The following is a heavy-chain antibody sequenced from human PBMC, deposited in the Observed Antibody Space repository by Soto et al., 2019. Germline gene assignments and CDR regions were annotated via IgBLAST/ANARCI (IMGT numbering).Heavy chain of an antibody. J-gene: IGHJ4*02. V-gene: IGHV4-30-2*03. CDR3: AAHDYNSSYFDY. CDR1: GGSISSGGYS. CDR2: VYHSGGT. D-gene: IGHD6-6*01. Sequence: PSETLSLTCAVSGGSISSGGYSWNWIRQPPGKGLEWIGFVYHSGGTYYTPSLKSRVNMSVDTSKNQFSLKLSSVTAADTAVYFCAAHDYNSSYFDYWGQGILVTVSS.